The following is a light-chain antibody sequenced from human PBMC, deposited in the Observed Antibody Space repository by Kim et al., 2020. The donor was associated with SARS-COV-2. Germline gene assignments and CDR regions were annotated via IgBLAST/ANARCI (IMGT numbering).Light chain of an antibody. CDR1: QSISSSY. CDR2: GAS. Sequence: LSPGERATLSCRASQSISSSYLGWYQQKPGQAPRLLIYGASSRATGIPDRFSGSGSGTDFTLTISRLEPEDFAVYYCQHYGSAPYSFGQGPSWRS. V-gene: IGKV3-20*01. J-gene: IGKJ2*03. CDR3: QHYGSAPYS.